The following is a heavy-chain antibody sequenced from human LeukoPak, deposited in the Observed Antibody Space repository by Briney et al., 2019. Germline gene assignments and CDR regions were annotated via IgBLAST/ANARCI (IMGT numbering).Heavy chain of an antibody. V-gene: IGHV4-31*03. CDR3: QPYGSGSNWYFDL. CDR2: IYYSGST. Sequence: PSETLSLTCTVSGGSISSGGYYWSWIRQHPGKGLEWIGYIYYSGSTYYNPSLKSRVTISVDTSKNQFSLKLSSVTAADTAVYYCQPYGSGSNWYFDLWGRGTLVTVSS. D-gene: IGHD3-10*01. CDR1: GGSISSGGYY. J-gene: IGHJ2*01.